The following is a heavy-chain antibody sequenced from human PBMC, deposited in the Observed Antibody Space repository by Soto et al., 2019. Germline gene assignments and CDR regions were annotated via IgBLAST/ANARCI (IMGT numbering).Heavy chain of an antibody. CDR2: IIPISGTA. D-gene: IGHD2-2*01. CDR1: GGTFSSYA. V-gene: IGHV1-69*01. CDR3: ARSQGSSTSLEIYYYYYYGMDV. J-gene: IGHJ6*02. Sequence: QVQLVQSGAEVKKPGSSVKVSCKASGGTFSSYAISWVRQAPGQGLEWMGGIIPISGTANYAQKFQGRVTITADESTSTAYMERSSLRSEDTAVYYCARSQGSSTSLEIYYYYYYGMDVRGQGTTVTVSS.